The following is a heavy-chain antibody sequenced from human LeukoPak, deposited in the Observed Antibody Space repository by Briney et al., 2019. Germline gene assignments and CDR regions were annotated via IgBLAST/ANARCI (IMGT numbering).Heavy chain of an antibody. Sequence: GGSLRLSCAASGFTFSTYAMHWVRQAPGKGLEWVAVISYDEGNTYYADSVKGRFTISRDNSKNTLYLQMNSLRAGDTAVYYCAKDSYDRSGYYHYYFAYWGQGTQVPVSS. CDR3: AKDSYDRSGYYHYYFAY. D-gene: IGHD3-22*01. CDR1: GFTFSTYA. CDR2: ISYDEGNT. V-gene: IGHV3-30-3*01. J-gene: IGHJ4*02.